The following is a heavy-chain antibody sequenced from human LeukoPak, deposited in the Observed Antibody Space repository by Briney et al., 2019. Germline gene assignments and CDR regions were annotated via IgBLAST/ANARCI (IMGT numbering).Heavy chain of an antibody. D-gene: IGHD6-19*01. Sequence: SETLSLTCTVSGGTISSYYWNWIRQPPGKGLEWIGYIHYSGSTKYNPSLKSRVTISVDTSRNQFSLKLSSATAADTAVYYCARWYSSGWAFDYWGQGTLVTVSS. CDR2: IHYSGST. V-gene: IGHV4-59*08. CDR3: ARWYSSGWAFDY. CDR1: GGTISSYY. J-gene: IGHJ4*02.